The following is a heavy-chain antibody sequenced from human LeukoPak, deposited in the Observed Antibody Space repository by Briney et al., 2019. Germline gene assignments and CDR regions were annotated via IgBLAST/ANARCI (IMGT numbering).Heavy chain of an antibody. Sequence: GASVKVSCKASGYTFTSYDINWVRQATGQGLEWMGWMNPNSDNTGYAQKFQGRVTMTRNTSISTAYMELSSLRSEDTAVYYCARLRGWPPDFFDYWGQGTLVTVSS. J-gene: IGHJ4*02. V-gene: IGHV1-8*01. CDR3: ARLRGWPPDFFDY. CDR1: GYTFTSYD. D-gene: IGHD6-19*01. CDR2: MNPNSDNT.